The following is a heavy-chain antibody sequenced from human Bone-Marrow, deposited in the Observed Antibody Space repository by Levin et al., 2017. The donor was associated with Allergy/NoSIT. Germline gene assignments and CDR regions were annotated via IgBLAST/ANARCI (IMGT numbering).Heavy chain of an antibody. CDR3: VRYAGGS. Sequence: GGSLRLSCAASGFAVSDYEMNWIRQAPGKGLEWVSYISSSGTSIYYADSVKGRFTISRDNAKNSPYRQMNSLTVEDTAIYYCVRYAGGSWGQRTLVTVSS. CDR2: ISSSGTSI. V-gene: IGHV3-48*03. D-gene: IGHD2-15*01. J-gene: IGHJ5*02. CDR1: GFAVSDYE.